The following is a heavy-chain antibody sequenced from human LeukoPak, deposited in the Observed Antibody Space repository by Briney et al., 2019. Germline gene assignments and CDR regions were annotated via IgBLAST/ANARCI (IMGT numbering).Heavy chain of an antibody. CDR3: ASCGGDYSIYGIDY. Sequence: TSQTLSLTCTVSGGSISSGGYYWSWIRQHPGKGLEWIGYIYYSGSTYYNPSLKSRVTISVDTSKNQFSLKLSSVTAADTAVYYCASCGGDYSIYGIDYWGQGTLVTVSS. J-gene: IGHJ4*02. CDR1: GGSISSGGYY. CDR2: IYYSGST. D-gene: IGHD2-21*02. V-gene: IGHV4-31*03.